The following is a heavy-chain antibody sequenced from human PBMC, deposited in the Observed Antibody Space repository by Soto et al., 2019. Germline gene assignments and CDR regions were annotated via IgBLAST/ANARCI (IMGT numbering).Heavy chain of an antibody. CDR2: ISANIGNT. CDR3: ARDRAHPGWFDP. J-gene: IGHJ5*02. Sequence: ASVKVSCKASGYTFTSYYMHWVRQAPGQGLEWMGWISANIGNTNYAQKLQGRVTMTTDTSTSTAYMELRSLRSDDTAVYYCARDRAHPGWFDPWGQGTLVTVSS. CDR1: GYTFTSYY. V-gene: IGHV1-18*04.